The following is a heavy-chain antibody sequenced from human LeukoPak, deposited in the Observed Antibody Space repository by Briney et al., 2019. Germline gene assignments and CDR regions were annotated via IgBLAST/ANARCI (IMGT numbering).Heavy chain of an antibody. Sequence: SETLSLTCAVYGGSFSGYYWSWIRQPPGKGLEWIGEINHSGSTNYNPSLKSRVTISVDTSKNQFSLKLSSVTAADTAVYYCAREDQGVTVFDYWGQGTLVTVSS. J-gene: IGHJ4*02. CDR1: GGSFSGYY. V-gene: IGHV4-34*01. D-gene: IGHD2-21*02. CDR3: AREDQGVTVFDY. CDR2: INHSGST.